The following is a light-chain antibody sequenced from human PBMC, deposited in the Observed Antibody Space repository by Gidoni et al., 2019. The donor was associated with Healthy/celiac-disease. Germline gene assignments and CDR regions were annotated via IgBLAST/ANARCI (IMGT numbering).Light chain of an antibody. CDR3: QQYDSTPPI. Sequence: DIVMTHSPASLAVSLGERATINCKSSQSVLYSSNNKNYLAWYQQKPGQPPKLLIYWASTRESGVPDRFSGSGSGTDFTLTISSLQAEDVAVYYCQQYDSTPPIFGQGTRLEIK. CDR2: WAS. V-gene: IGKV4-1*01. J-gene: IGKJ5*01. CDR1: QSVLYSSNNKNY.